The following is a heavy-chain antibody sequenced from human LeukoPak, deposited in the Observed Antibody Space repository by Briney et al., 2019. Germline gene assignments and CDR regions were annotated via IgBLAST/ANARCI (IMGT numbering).Heavy chain of an antibody. J-gene: IGHJ3*02. CDR3: ARDTRSGWSFDAFDI. CDR1: GYTFTSYG. Sequence: ASVKVSCKASGYTFTSYGMSWVRPPPGQGLAWMGFISAYNGNTNYEKKLQGRVTMTTDTSTSTAYIELRSLRSDDTGVYYCARDTRSGWSFDAFDIWGQGKMVTVSS. D-gene: IGHD6-19*01. CDR2: ISAYNGNT. V-gene: IGHV1-18*01.